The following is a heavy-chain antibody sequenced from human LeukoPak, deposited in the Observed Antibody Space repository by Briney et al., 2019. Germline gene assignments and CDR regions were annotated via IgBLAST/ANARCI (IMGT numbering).Heavy chain of an antibody. CDR1: GFTFGDYA. Sequence: GGSLRLSCTASGFTFGDYAMSWFRQAPGKGLEWVGFIRSKAYGGTTEYAASVKGRFTISRDDSKSIAYLQMNSLKTEDTAVYYCAKDPRRMIVVVTSFDYWGQGTLVTVSS. D-gene: IGHD3-22*01. J-gene: IGHJ4*02. CDR2: IRSKAYGGTT. CDR3: AKDPRRMIVVVTSFDY. V-gene: IGHV3-49*03.